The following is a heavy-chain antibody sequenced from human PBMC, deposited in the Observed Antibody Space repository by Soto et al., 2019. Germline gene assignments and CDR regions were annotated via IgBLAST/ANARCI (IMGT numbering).Heavy chain of an antibody. J-gene: IGHJ4*02. V-gene: IGHV3-15*01. CDR1: GFTVNNAW. Sequence: EVQLVESGGGLVKPVGSLRLSCVAPGFTVNNAWMSWVRQAPGKGLEWVGRLKSKTDGGTTEYAAPVKGRLTISRDDSKNTRDLRMNSLRTEDTAVYYCASPGYYGSETRFAYWGQGTLVTVSS. CDR2: LKSKTDGGTT. CDR3: ASPGYYGSETRFAY. D-gene: IGHD3-10*01.